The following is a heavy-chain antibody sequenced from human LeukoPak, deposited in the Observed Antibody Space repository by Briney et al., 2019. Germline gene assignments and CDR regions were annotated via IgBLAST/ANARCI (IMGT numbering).Heavy chain of an antibody. CDR2: ITGSGGST. CDR1: GFTFSSFA. CDR3: AKDSGIAVAGTLRAFDI. V-gene: IGHV3-23*01. D-gene: IGHD6-19*01. J-gene: IGHJ3*02. Sequence: GGSLRLSCAASGFTFSSFAMSWVRQAPGKGLEWVSDITGSGGSTYYADSVKGRFTISRDNSKNTLYLQMNSLRAEDTAVYYCAKDSGIAVAGTLRAFDIWGQGTMVTVSS.